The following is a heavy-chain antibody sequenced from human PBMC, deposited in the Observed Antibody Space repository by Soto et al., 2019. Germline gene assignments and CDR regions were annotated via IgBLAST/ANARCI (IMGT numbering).Heavy chain of an antibody. CDR1: GFTFSSYA. CDR3: AYNHQGRLRLYYFDY. J-gene: IGHJ4*02. CDR2: ISGSGGST. V-gene: IGHV3-23*01. Sequence: PGGSLRLSCAASGFTFSSYAMSWVRQAPGKGLEWVSAISGSGGSTYYADSVKGRFTISRDNSKNTLYLQMNSLRAEDTAVYYCAYNHQGRLRLYYFDYWGQGTLVTVSS. D-gene: IGHD5-12*01.